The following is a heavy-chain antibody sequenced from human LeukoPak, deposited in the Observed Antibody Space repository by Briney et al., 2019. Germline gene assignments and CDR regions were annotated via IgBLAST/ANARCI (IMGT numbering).Heavy chain of an antibody. CDR3: AKETGGRTGYSSSWYSNYFDY. J-gene: IGHJ4*02. V-gene: IGHV3-23*01. D-gene: IGHD6-13*01. CDR2: ISGSGGST. CDR1: GFTFSSYG. Sequence: GGSLRLSCAASGFTFSSYGMSWVRQAPGKGLEWVSAISGSGGSTYYADSVKGRFTISRDNSKNTLYLQMNSLRAEDTAVYYCAKETGGRTGYSSSWYSNYFDYWGQGTLVTVSS.